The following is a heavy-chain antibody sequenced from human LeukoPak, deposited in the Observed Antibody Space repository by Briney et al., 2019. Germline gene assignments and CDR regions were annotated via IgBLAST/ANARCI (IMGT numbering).Heavy chain of an antibody. CDR3: ARDTYSGSYSDAFDI. Sequence: GGSLRLSCAASGFTFSSYSMNWVRQAPGKGLEWVSYISSSSSTIYYADSVKGRLTISRDNAKNSLYLQMNSLRAEDTAVYYCARDTYSGSYSDAFDIWGQGTMVTVSS. V-gene: IGHV3-48*01. CDR2: ISSSSSTI. D-gene: IGHD1-26*01. J-gene: IGHJ3*02. CDR1: GFTFSSYS.